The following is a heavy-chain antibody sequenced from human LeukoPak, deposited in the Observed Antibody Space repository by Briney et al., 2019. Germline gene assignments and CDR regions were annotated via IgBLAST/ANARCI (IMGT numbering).Heavy chain of an antibody. V-gene: IGHV3-23*01. D-gene: IGHD6-19*01. CDR1: EFTFGDAW. CDR2: ISGSGGST. CDR3: AKGYSSGWFDY. Sequence: GGSLRLSCAASEFTFGDAWMSWVRQAPGKGLEWVSAISGSGGSTYYADSVKGRFTISRDNSKNTLYLQMNSLRAEDTAVYYCAKGYSSGWFDYWGQGTLVTVSS. J-gene: IGHJ5*01.